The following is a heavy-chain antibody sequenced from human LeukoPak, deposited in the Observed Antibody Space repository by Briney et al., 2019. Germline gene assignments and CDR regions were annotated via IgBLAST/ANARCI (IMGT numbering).Heavy chain of an antibody. CDR1: GFTFSSYS. CDR2: ISSSSSYI. V-gene: IGHV3-21*01. D-gene: IGHD2-2*01. J-gene: IGHJ4*02. CDR3: ARGSLLGTLPEYFAY. Sequence: PGGSLRLSCAASGFTFSSYSMNWVRQAPGKGLEWVSSISSSSSYIYYADSVKGRFTISRDKAKKSLYLQMNSLRAEDTAVYYCARGSLLGTLPEYFAYWGQGTLVTVSS.